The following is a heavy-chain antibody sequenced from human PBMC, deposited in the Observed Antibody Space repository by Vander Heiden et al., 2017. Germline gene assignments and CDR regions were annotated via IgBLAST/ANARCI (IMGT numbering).Heavy chain of an antibody. J-gene: IGHJ5*02. D-gene: IGHD6-13*01. Sequence: EVQLVESGGGLVQPGGSLRLSCAASGFTFSSYGMGWVGQGPGKGLEWVANIKQDGSEKYYVDSVKGRFTISRDNAKNSLYLQMNSLRAEDTAVYYCARDGVGSSSARGNWFDPWGQGTLVTVSS. CDR2: IKQDGSEK. CDR1: GFTFSSYG. V-gene: IGHV3-7*01. CDR3: ARDGVGSSSARGNWFDP.